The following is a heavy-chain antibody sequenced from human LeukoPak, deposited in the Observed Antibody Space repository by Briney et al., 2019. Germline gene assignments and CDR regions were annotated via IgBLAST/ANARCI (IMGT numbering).Heavy chain of an antibody. Sequence: GGSLRLSCAASGFTFSAYAMTWVRQAPGKGLEWVPSIGSDNKPHYSESVKARFAISRDNSKSMLFLQLIRLRAEDTALYYCARDLHYYVARDVWGQGTTVTVSS. CDR3: ARDLHYYVARDV. V-gene: IGHV3-23*01. J-gene: IGHJ6*02. CDR2: IGSDNKP. CDR1: GFTFSAYA. D-gene: IGHD3-10*02.